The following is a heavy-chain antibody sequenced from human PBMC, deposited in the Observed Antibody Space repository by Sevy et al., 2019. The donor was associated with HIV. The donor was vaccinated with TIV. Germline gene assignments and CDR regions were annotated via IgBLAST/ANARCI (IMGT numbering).Heavy chain of an antibody. V-gene: IGHV3-23*01. J-gene: IGHJ4*02. CDR2: FCFGGSKI. CDR3: AREGCTQPHDY. CDR1: GFTFSIYT. D-gene: IGHD2-8*01. Sequence: GGSLRLSCAASGFTFSIYTMSWVRQAPGKGLEWVSTFCFGGSKIYYADSVKGRFTISRDNSRNTVYLQMNSLRADDTAVYYCAREGCTQPHDYWGQGTLVTVPS.